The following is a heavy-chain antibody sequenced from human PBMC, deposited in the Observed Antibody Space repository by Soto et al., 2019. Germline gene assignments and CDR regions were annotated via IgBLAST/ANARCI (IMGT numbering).Heavy chain of an antibody. CDR2: ISGSGGYT. CDR1: GFTFSSYA. Sequence: PGGSLRLSCAASGFTFSSYAMNWVRQAPGRGLEWVSFISGSGGYTYYADSVKGRFTISRDNSKNTLYLQMNSLRAEDTAVYYCASGTNGAFFVYWGQGILVTVSS. D-gene: IGHD2-8*01. V-gene: IGHV3-23*01. CDR3: ASGTNGAFFVY. J-gene: IGHJ4*02.